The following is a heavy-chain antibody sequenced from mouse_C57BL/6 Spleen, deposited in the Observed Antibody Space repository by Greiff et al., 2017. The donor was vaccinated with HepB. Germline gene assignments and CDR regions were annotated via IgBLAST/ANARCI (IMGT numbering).Heavy chain of an antibody. Sequence: ESGPGLVKPSQSLSLTCSVTGYSITSGYYWNWIRQFPGNKLEWMGYISYDGSNNYNPSLKNRISITRDTSKNQFFLKLNSVTTEATATYYCARIYGNWGQGTLVTVSA. CDR3: ARIYGN. J-gene: IGHJ3*01. CDR2: ISYDGSN. V-gene: IGHV3-6*01. CDR1: GYSITSGYY. D-gene: IGHD2-1*01.